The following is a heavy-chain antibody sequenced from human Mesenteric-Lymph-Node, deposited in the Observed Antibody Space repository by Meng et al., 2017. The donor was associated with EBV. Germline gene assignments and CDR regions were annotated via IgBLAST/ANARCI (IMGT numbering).Heavy chain of an antibody. J-gene: IGHJ4*02. CDR2: INHSGST. CDR1: VGSFSGYY. CDR3: ARESPLTYHGAQADY. D-gene: IGHD4-17*01. Sequence: QLQLQQWGAELLTPSAPLSLTCAVYVGSFSGYYWSWIRQPPGKGLEWIGEINHSGSTNYNPSLKSRVTISVDTSKNQFSLKLSSVTAADTAVYYCARESPLTYHGAQADYWGQGTLVTVSS. V-gene: IGHV4-34*01.